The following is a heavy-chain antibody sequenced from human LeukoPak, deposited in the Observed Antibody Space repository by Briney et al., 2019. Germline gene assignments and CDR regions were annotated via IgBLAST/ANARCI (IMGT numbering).Heavy chain of an antibody. Sequence: SETLSLTCAVYGGSFSGYYWSWIRQPPGKGLEWIGYIYYSGSTNYNPSLKSRVTISVDTSKNQFSLKLSSVTAADTAVYYCARAGYSNWFDPWGQGTLVTVSS. CDR2: IYYSGST. V-gene: IGHV4-59*01. J-gene: IGHJ5*02. D-gene: IGHD1-26*01. CDR1: GGSFSGYY. CDR3: ARAGYSNWFDP.